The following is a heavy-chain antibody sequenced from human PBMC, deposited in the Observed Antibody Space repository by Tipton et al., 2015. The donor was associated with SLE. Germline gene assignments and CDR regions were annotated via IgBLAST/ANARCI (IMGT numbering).Heavy chain of an antibody. D-gene: IGHD3-22*01. CDR2: INPNSGGT. J-gene: IGHJ3*02. Sequence: QLVQSGAEVKKPGASVKVSCKVSGYTFTGYYMHWVRQAPGQGLEWMGWINPNSGGTNYAQKFQGRVTMPRDTSISTAYMALSRLRSDDTAVYYCARVAEGIVVVIQAFDIWGQGTMVTVSS. V-gene: IGHV1-2*02. CDR1: GYTFTGYY. CDR3: ARVAEGIVVVIQAFDI.